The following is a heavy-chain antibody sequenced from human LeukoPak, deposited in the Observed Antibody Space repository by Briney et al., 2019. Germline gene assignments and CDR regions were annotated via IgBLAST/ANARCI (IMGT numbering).Heavy chain of an antibody. CDR1: GYTFTGYY. CDR2: INPNSGGT. Sequence: ASVKVSCKASGYTFTGYYMHWVRQAPGQGLEWMGWINPNSGGTNYAQKFQGRVTMTRDTSISTAYMELSRLGSDDTAVYYCARDLKVRGPVDYWGQGSLVTVPS. J-gene: IGHJ4*02. CDR3: ARDLKVRGPVDY. D-gene: IGHD3-10*01. V-gene: IGHV1-2*02.